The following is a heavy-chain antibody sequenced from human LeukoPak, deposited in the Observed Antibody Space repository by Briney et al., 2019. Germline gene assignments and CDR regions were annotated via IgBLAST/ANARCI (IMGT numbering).Heavy chain of an antibody. V-gene: IGHV5-51*01. D-gene: IGHD3-22*01. CDR1: GYSFTSYW. CDR3: ARRGYYDSSGYYAFLDY. CDR2: IYPGDSDT. Sequence: GESLKISCKGSGYSFTSYWIGWVRQMPGKGVEWMGIIYPGDSDTRYSPSFQGQVTISADKSISTAYLQWSSLEASDTAMYYCARRGYYDSSGYYAFLDYWGQGTLVTVSS. J-gene: IGHJ4*02.